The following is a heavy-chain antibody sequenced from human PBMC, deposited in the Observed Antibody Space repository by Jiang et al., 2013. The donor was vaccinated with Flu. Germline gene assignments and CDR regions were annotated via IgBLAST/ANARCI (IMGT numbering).Heavy chain of an antibody. CDR1: EYSFTTYW. V-gene: IGHV5-51*01. D-gene: IGHD1-1*01. Sequence: LKISCKGSEYSFTTYWIGWVRQMPGKGLEWMGIIYPSDSNTKYSPSFQGQVTISADKSVTTAFLQWSSLKASDTAMYFCASARDGTTRWDYWGQGTLVTVSP. CDR3: ASARDGTTRWDY. CDR2: IYPSDSNT. J-gene: IGHJ4*02.